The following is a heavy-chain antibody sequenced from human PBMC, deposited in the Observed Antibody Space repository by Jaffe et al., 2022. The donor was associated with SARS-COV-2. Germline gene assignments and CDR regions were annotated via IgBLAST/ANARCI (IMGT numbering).Heavy chain of an antibody. CDR2: INSDGSGT. CDR3: VSQIYYGSSGPHAVG. J-gene: IGHJ4*02. CDR1: GFTFSSYW. D-gene: IGHD3-10*01. V-gene: IGHV3-74*01. Sequence: EVQLVESGGGLVQPGGSLRLSCEASGFTFSSYWMHWVRQPPGKGLVWVSRINSDGSGTSYADSVKGRFTISRDNAKSTLYLQMNSLRADDTAVYYCVSQIYYGSSGPHAVGWGQGTLVTVSS.